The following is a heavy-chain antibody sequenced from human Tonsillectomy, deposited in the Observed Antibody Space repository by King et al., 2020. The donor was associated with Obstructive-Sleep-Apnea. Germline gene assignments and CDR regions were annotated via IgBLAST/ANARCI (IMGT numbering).Heavy chain of an antibody. CDR3: AREEYYFDGSGYYPSDY. J-gene: IGHJ4*02. V-gene: IGHV1-18*01. CDR2: ISPHNGKT. Sequence: QLVQSGAEVKKPGDSVKVSCKTSGYTFTGYGINWVRQAPGQGLEWMGWISPHNGKTNYAQKVQGRVTMTTDTSTTTAYMELRSLRSDDTAVYYCAREEYYFDGSGYYPSDYWGQGTLVTVSS. D-gene: IGHD3-22*01. CDR1: GYTFTGYG.